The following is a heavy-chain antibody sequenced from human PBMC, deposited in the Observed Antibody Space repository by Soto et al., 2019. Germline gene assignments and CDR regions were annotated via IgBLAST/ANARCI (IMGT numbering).Heavy chain of an antibody. CDR3: ARQPYGSGASQDAFDI. Sequence: GGSLRLSCAASGFTFSSYAMSWVRQAPGKGLEWVSAISGSGGSTYYADSVKGRFTISRDNSKNTLYLQMNSLRAEDTAVYYCARQPYGSGASQDAFDIWGQGTMVTVSS. D-gene: IGHD3-10*01. J-gene: IGHJ3*02. V-gene: IGHV3-23*01. CDR1: GFTFSSYA. CDR2: ISGSGGST.